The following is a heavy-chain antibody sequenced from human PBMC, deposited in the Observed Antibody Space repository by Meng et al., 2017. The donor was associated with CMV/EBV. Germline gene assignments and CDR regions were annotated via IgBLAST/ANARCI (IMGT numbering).Heavy chain of an antibody. V-gene: IGHV1-58*01. CDR2: IVVGSGNT. D-gene: IGHD3-3*01. J-gene: IGHJ5*02. CDR3: AADLVEASYDFWSGYYGGGWFDP. CDR1: GFTFTSSA. Sequence: SVKVSCKASGFTFTSSAVQWVRQARGQRLEWIGWIVVGSGNTNYAQKFQERVTITRVMSTSTAYMELSSLRSEDTAVYYCAADLVEASYDFWSGYYGGGWFDPWGQGTLVTVSS.